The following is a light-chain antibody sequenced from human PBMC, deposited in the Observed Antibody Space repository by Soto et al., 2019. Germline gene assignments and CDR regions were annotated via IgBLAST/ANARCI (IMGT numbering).Light chain of an antibody. CDR2: DNN. CDR1: SSNIGNNY. J-gene: IGLJ3*02. V-gene: IGLV1-51*01. CDR3: GTWDSSLSVWV. Sequence: QSVLTQPPSVSAAPGRTVTISCSGSSSNIGNNYVSWYQQFPGTAPQLLIYDNNKRPSGIPDRFSGSKSGTSATLGITGLQTGDEADYYCGTWDSSLSVWVFGGGTKVTVL.